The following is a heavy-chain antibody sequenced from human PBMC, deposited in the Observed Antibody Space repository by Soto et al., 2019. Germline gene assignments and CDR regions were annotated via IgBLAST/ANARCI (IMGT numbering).Heavy chain of an antibody. V-gene: IGHV4-34*01. D-gene: IGHD2-2*01. CDR3: ARGHVVVVPAAMNYYYMDV. CDR2: INHSGST. CDR1: GGSFSGYY. Sequence: PSETLSLTCAVYGGSFSGYYWSLIRQPPGKGLEWIGEINHSGSTNYNPSLKSRVTISVDTSKNQFSLKLSSVTAADTAVYYCARGHVVVVPAAMNYYYMDVWGKGTTVTVSS. J-gene: IGHJ6*03.